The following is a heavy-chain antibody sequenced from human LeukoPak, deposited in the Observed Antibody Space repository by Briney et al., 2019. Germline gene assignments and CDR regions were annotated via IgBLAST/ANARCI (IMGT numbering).Heavy chain of an antibody. CDR1: GGTFSSYT. V-gene: IGHV1-2*06. CDR3: ARDLTYSSSWDYWYFDL. D-gene: IGHD6-13*01. Sequence: ASVKVSCKASGGTFSSYTISWVRQAPGQGLEWMGRINPNSGGTNYAQKFQGRVTMTRDTSISTAYMELSRLRSDDTAVYYCARDLTYSSSWDYWYFDLWGRGTLVTVSS. CDR2: INPNSGGT. J-gene: IGHJ2*01.